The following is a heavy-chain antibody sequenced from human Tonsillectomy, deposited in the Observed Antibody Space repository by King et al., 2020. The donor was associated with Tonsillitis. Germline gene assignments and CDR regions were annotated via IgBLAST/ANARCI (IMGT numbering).Heavy chain of an antibody. CDR3: ARLDSSGWYGFFDY. Sequence: VQLQESGPGLVKPSETLSLTCTVSGGPINSYYWSWLRQPAGKGLEWIGRIYSSGSTNYNPSLKSRLTMSVDTSKKQFSLKLNSVTAADTAVYYCARLDSSGWYGFFDYWGQGILVTVSS. CDR2: IYSSGST. CDR1: GGPINSYY. J-gene: IGHJ4*02. D-gene: IGHD6-19*01. V-gene: IGHV4-4*07.